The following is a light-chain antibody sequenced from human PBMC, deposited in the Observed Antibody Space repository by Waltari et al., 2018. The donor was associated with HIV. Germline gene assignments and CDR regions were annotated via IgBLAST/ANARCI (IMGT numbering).Light chain of an antibody. J-gene: IGKJ4*01. CDR1: QGFGSY. CDR3: QQLKTYPLS. V-gene: IGKV1-9*01. CDR2: SVS. Sequence: IQLTQSPSFLSASVGERLTLTCRATQGFGSYLAWYQQKPGKAPNLLIYSVSVLQTGVPSRFSGSGSGTEFTLTISGLQPEDFATYYCQQLKTYPLSFGGGTKVEIK.